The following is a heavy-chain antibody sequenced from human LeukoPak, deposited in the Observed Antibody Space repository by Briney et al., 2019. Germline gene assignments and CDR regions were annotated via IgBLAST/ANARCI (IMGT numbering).Heavy chain of an antibody. CDR3: AKATGTFYYFDY. CDR1: GFTVSSNY. J-gene: IGHJ4*02. CDR2: ISGSGGST. D-gene: IGHD1-1*01. V-gene: IGHV3-23*01. Sequence: GGSLRLSCAASGFTVSSNYMSWVRQAPGKGLEWVSAISGSGGSTYYADSVKGRFTISRDNSKNTLYLQMNSLRAEDTAVYYCAKATGTFYYFDYWGQGTLVTVSS.